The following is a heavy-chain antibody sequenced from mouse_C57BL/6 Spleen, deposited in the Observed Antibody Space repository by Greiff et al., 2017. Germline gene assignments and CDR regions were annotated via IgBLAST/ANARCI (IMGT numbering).Heavy chain of an antibody. CDR2: IHPNSGST. Sequence: QVQLQQSGAELVKPGASVKLSCKASGYTFTSYWMHWVKQRPGQGLEWIGMIHPNSGSTNYNEKFKSKATLTVDKSSSTAYMQLSSLTSEDSAVYYCAREGGLRPLDDWGQGTTLTVSS. V-gene: IGHV1-64*01. D-gene: IGHD2-4*01. CDR1: GYTFTSYW. CDR3: AREGGLRPLDD. J-gene: IGHJ2*01.